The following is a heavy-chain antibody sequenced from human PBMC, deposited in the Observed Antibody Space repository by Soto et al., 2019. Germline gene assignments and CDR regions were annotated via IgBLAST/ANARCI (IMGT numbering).Heavy chain of an antibody. J-gene: IGHJ4*02. V-gene: IGHV4-59*01. CDR2: IYYSGST. CDR3: ARGERWLPYYFDY. CDR1: GGSISSYY. Sequence: SETLSLTCTVSGGSISSYYWSWIRQPPGKGLEWIGYIYYSGSTNYNPSLKSRVTISVDTSKNQFSLKLSSVTAADTAVYYCARGERWLPYYFDYWGQGTLVTVSS. D-gene: IGHD5-12*01.